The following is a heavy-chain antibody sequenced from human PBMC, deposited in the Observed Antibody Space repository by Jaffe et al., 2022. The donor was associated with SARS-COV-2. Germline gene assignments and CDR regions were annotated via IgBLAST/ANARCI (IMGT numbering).Heavy chain of an antibody. D-gene: IGHD4-17*01. Sequence: EVQLLESGGGLVQPGGSLRLSCAASGFTFSSYAMSWVRQAPGKGLEWVSAISGSGGSTYYADSVKGRFTISRDNSKNTLYLQMNSLRAEDTAVYYCAKDGTDGDIYYYYGMDVWGQGTTVTVSS. J-gene: IGHJ6*02. CDR3: AKDGTDGDIYYYYGMDV. V-gene: IGHV3-23*01. CDR1: GFTFSSYA. CDR2: ISGSGGST.